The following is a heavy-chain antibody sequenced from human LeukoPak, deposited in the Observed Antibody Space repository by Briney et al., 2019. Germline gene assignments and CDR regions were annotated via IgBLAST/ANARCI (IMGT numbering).Heavy chain of an antibody. V-gene: IGHV4-61*08. Sequence: PSETLSLTCTVSGGSISSGGYYWSWIRQPPGKGLEWIGYIYTSGSTNSNPSLKSRVTISVDTSKNQFSLQLTSVTAADTAIYYCATSYEAKVAPFDLWGQGALVTVSA. CDR3: ATSYEAKVAPFDL. CDR2: IYTSGST. CDR1: GGSISSGGYY. D-gene: IGHD5-12*01. J-gene: IGHJ4*02.